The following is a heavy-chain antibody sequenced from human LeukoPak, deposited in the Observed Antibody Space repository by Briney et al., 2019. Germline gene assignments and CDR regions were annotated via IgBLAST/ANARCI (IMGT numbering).Heavy chain of an antibody. CDR2: INHSGGT. J-gene: IGHJ4*02. V-gene: IGHV4-34*01. CDR3: AGLTGYSQYYFDY. Sequence: SETLSLTCAVYGGSFSGYYWSWIRQPPGKGLEWIGEINHSGGTNYNPSLKSRVTISVDTSKNQFSLKLSSVTAADTAVYYCAGLTGYSQYYFDYWGQGTLVTVSS. D-gene: IGHD3-9*01. CDR1: GGSFSGYY.